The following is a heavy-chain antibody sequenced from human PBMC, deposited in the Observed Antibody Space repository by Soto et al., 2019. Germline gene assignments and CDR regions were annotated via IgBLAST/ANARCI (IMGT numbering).Heavy chain of an antibody. CDR3: ARKPMTGSLSGAFDI. J-gene: IGHJ3*02. CDR1: GFTFSTYL. D-gene: IGHD3-9*01. V-gene: IGHV3-21*06. Sequence: VQLVESGGGLVEPGGSLRLSCAASGFTFSTYLMNWFRQAQGKGLEWVSSIKSDSSSLYYADSVKGRFTISRDNAKNSLHLQMNSLRVEDTAMYFCARKPMTGSLSGAFDIWGQGTMVTVSS. CDR2: IKSDSSSL.